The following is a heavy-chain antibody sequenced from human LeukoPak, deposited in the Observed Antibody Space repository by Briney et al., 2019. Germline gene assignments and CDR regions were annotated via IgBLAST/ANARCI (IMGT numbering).Heavy chain of an antibody. CDR3: ARRYSNNAFDI. V-gene: IGHV1-69*02. CDR2: IIPILGIA. CDR1: GGTFSSYT. Sequence: SVKVSCKASGGTFSSYTISWVRQAPGQGLEWMGRIIPILGIANYAQKFQGRVTITADKSTSTAYMELSSLRSEDTAVYYCARRYSNNAFDIWGQETMVTVSS. J-gene: IGHJ3*02. D-gene: IGHD4-11*01.